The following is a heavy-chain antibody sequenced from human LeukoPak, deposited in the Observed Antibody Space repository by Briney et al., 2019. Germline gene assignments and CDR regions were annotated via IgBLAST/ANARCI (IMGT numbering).Heavy chain of an antibody. D-gene: IGHD2-21*01. V-gene: IGHV1-2*02. CDR2: INPNSGGT. CDR1: GYTFTGYY. J-gene: IGHJ4*02. CDR3: ARTAAYCGGDCFDY. Sequence: ASVTVSCKASGYTFTGYYMHWVRQAPGQGLEWMGWINPNSGGTNYAQKFQGRVTMTRDTSISTAYMELSRLRSDDTAVYYCARTAAYCGGDCFDYWGQGTLVTVSS.